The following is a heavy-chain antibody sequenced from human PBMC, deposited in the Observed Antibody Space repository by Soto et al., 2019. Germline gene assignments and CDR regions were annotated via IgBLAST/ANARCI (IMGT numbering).Heavy chain of an antibody. J-gene: IGHJ4*02. Sequence: EVHLLESGGGLEQPGGSLRLTCAASGFTFSSYAMTWVRQAPGKGLEWVSTVTADGSTTYYADSVKGRFTVSRDNSKNTLFLQMNGLRAEDTALYYCAKDRGRLIRGVILDFWGQGTLVSVSS. CDR1: GFTFSSYA. V-gene: IGHV3-23*01. CDR3: AKDRGRLIRGVILDF. D-gene: IGHD3-10*01. CDR2: VTADGSTT.